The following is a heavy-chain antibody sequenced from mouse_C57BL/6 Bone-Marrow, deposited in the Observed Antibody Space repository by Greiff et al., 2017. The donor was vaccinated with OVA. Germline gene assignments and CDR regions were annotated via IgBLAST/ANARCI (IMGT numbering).Heavy chain of an antibody. Sequence: EVQRVESGAELVRPGASVKLSCTASGFNIKDDYMHWVKQRPEQGLEWIGWIDPENGDTEYASKFQGKATITADTSSNTAYLQLSSLTSEDTAVYYCTTNIYYGSSPYWYFDVWGTGTTVTVSS. J-gene: IGHJ1*03. V-gene: IGHV14-4*01. CDR3: TTNIYYGSSPYWYFDV. D-gene: IGHD1-1*01. CDR1: GFNIKDDY. CDR2: IDPENGDT.